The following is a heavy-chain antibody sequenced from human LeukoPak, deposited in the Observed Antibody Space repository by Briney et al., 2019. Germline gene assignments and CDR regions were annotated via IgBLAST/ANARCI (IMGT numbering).Heavy chain of an antibody. D-gene: IGHD5-12*01. V-gene: IGHV6-1*01. CDR2: TYYRSKWYN. CDR3: ARDGGSGNDCLDY. Sequence: SQTLSLTCVISGDSVSSNSAAWNWIRQSPSRGLEWLGGTYYRSKWYNDYAVSVKSRITINPDTSKNQFSLQLNSVTPEDTAVYYCARDGGSGNDCLDYWGQGSLVTVSS. CDR1: GDSVSSNSAA. J-gene: IGHJ4*02.